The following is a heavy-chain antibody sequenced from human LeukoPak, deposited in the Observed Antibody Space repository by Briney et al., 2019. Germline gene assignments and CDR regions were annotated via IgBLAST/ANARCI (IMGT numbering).Heavy chain of an antibody. V-gene: IGHV3-23*01. D-gene: IGHD3-22*01. J-gene: IGHJ4*02. CDR1: EFTFSKIG. Sequence: GGSLRLSCAASEFTFSKIGMTWLRQAPGEGLEWVSTISASGQTTFYADSVRGRFIISRDNSRNTLYLQMNSLSSADTAVYYCARAPTRPTLIVFDLYFDYWGQGSLVTVSS. CDR3: ARAPTRPTLIVFDLYFDY. CDR2: ISASGQTT.